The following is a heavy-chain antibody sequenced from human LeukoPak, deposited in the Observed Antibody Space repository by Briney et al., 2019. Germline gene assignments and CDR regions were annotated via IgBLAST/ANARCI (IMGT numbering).Heavy chain of an antibody. D-gene: IGHD3-22*01. CDR1: GGSFSGYY. Sequence: SETLSLTCAVYGGSFSGYYWSWIRQPPGKGLEWIGEINHSGSTNYNPSLKSRVTISVDTSKNQFSLKLSSVTAADTAVYYCARDGGRDYYDSSGHYYYGMDVWGQGTTVTVSS. J-gene: IGHJ6*02. V-gene: IGHV4-34*01. CDR3: ARDGGRDYYDSSGHYYYGMDV. CDR2: INHSGST.